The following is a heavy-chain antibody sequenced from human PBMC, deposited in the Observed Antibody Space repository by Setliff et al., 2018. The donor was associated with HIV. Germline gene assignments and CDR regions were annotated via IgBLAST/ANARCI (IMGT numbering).Heavy chain of an antibody. D-gene: IGHD3-10*01. V-gene: IGHV4-38-2*01. Sequence: SETLSLTCVVSGYSINSDFYWGWLRQPPGMGLESPGRGLEWIGHIYHSESTYNNPSLNSRETMSIDMSKNQFSLSLTSVTAAATAVDYCARCRGVIKENPFDYWGHGTLVTVSS. J-gene: IGHJ4*01. CDR1: GYSINSDFY. CDR2: IYHSEST. CDR3: ARCRGVIKENPFDY.